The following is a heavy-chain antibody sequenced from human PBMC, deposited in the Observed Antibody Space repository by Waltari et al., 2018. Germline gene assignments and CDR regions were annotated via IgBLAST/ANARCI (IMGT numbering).Heavy chain of an antibody. J-gene: IGHJ4*02. CDR1: GFTLSHYL. CDR2: INQDGNGL. CDR3: ARVPLPWYLDY. V-gene: IGHV3-7*01. Sequence: EVQVVESGGGLVQPGGSLGLACAAAGFTLSHYLMTWIRRAPGKGLEWVANINQDGNGLHYVDSVRGRFTISRDNAKNSMFLQMNSLRAEDTAVYYCARVPLPWYLDYWGQGTLVTVSS.